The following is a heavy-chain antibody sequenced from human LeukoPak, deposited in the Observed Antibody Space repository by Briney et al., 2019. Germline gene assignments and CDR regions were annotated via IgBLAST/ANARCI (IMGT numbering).Heavy chain of an antibody. CDR2: IIPIFGIA. CDR1: GGTFSSYA. J-gene: IGHJ6*04. D-gene: IGHD2-21*01. V-gene: IGHV1-69*04. Sequence: SVKVSCKASGGTFSSYAISWGRQAPGQGLEWMGRIIPIFGIANYAQKFQGRVTITADKSTSTAYMELSSLRSEDTAVYYCARELISGDMTDVWGKGTTVTVSS. CDR3: ARELISGDMTDV.